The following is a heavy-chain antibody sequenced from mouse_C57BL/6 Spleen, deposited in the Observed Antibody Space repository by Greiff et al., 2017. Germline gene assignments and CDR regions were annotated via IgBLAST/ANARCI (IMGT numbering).Heavy chain of an antibody. CDR1: GYTFTGYW. D-gene: IGHD2-1*01. V-gene: IGHV1-9*01. J-gene: IGHJ3*01. Sequence: VKLQQSGAELMKPGASVKLSCKATGYTFTGYWIEWVKQRPGHGLEWIGDIFTGSGSTNYNETFKGKATFTADTSSNTASMQLSNLTTEDSAIYYCASGVTWFAYWGQGTLVTVSA. CDR2: IFTGSGST. CDR3: ASGVTWFAY.